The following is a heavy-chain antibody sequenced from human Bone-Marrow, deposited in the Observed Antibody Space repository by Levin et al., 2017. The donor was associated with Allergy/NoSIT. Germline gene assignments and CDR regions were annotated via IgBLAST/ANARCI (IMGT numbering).Heavy chain of an antibody. CDR2: IWYHGSNK. J-gene: IGHJ6*02. V-gene: IGHV3-33*01. D-gene: IGHD2-2*02. Sequence: GGSLRLSCAASRFTFSSYGMHWVRQAPGKGLEWVAVIWYHGSNKYYADSVKGRFTISRGNSKNTLYLQMNSLRAEDTAVYYCARSYPYYYYGMDVWGQGTTVTVSS. CDR1: RFTFSSYG. CDR3: ARSYPYYYYGMDV.